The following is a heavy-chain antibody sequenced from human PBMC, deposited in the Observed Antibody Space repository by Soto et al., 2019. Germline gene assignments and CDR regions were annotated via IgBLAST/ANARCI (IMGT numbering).Heavy chain of an antibody. J-gene: IGHJ4*01. CDR1: GYSISAYY. CDR3: GRDDYGIFPY. V-gene: IGHV1-2*02. Sequence: GASVKVSCKACGYSISAYYIHWVRQAPGQGLEWMGWIDPKNGGTVSAQKFQGRLTMTRDTSISTVYMDLSGLTSDDTALYYCGRDDYGIFPYWG. CDR2: IDPKNGGT. D-gene: IGHD3-10*01.